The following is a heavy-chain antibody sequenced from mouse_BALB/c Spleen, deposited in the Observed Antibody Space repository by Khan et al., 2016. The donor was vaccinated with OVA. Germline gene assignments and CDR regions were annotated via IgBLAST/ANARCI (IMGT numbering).Heavy chain of an antibody. D-gene: IGHD2-13*01. Sequence: EVQLVESGGDLVRPGGSLKLSCAASGFSFSRYSMSWVRRTPEKRLEWVATISSGGTYTYYSDSVKGRFTISRDNANNTLFLQMSSLRSEDTAIYYWARHASYYGDWQGESWGQGTSVTVSS. CDR3: ARHASYYGDWQGES. CDR1: GFSFSRYS. V-gene: IGHV5-9-3*01. J-gene: IGHJ4*01. CDR2: ISSGGTYT.